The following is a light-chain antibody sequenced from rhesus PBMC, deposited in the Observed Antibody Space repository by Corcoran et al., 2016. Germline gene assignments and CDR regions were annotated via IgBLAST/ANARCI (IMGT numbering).Light chain of an antibody. CDR1: QSVGSS. CDR2: GAS. V-gene: IGKV3-53*01. CDR3: QKYNNSPYS. Sequence: QVILTQSPATLSLSPGERATLSCRASQSVGSSLAWYQQRPGQAPRLLIYGASSRATGIPDRFSGSGFETDFTLTISSLEPEDCAVYYCQKYNNSPYSFGQGTKVEIK. J-gene: IGKJ2*01.